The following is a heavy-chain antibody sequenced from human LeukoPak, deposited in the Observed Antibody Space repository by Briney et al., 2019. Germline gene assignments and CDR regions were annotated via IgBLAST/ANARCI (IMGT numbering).Heavy chain of an antibody. Sequence: PGGSLRLSCAASGFTFSSYAMSWVRQAPGKGLEWVSAISGSGGSTYYADSVKGRFTISRDNSKNTLYLQMNSLRAEDTAVYYCAKTLVLVTAIPYYFDYWGQGTLVTVSS. V-gene: IGHV3-23*01. J-gene: IGHJ4*02. CDR1: GFTFSSYA. CDR2: ISGSGGST. CDR3: AKTLVLVTAIPYYFDY. D-gene: IGHD2-21*02.